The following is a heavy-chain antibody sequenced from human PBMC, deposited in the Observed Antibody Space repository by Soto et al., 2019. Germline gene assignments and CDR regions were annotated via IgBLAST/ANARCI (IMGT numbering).Heavy chain of an antibody. CDR2: ISGSGGNT. CDR1: GFTFSSYA. Sequence: GGSLRLSCAASGFTFSSYAMSWVRQAPGKGLEWVSTISGSGGNTYYADSVKGRFTISRDNSKNTLYLQMNSLRAEDTAVYYCAKDPTYDSSGYWGNWGQGTLVTVSS. V-gene: IGHV3-23*01. CDR3: AKDPTYDSSGYWGN. J-gene: IGHJ4*02. D-gene: IGHD3-22*01.